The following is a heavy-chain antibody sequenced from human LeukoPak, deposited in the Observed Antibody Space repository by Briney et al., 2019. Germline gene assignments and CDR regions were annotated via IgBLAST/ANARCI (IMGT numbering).Heavy chain of an antibody. Sequence: GSLRLSCAASGFTFNSYAMHWIRQPPGKGLEWIGDIHDSGSTNYNPSLKSRATISLDTSKNQFSLKVNFVTAADTAVYYCAGGTTASDLDGTGYWGQGTLVTVSS. D-gene: IGHD1/OR15-1a*01. CDR2: IHDSGST. CDR1: GFTFNSYA. V-gene: IGHV4-59*01. CDR3: AGGTTASDLDGTGY. J-gene: IGHJ4*02.